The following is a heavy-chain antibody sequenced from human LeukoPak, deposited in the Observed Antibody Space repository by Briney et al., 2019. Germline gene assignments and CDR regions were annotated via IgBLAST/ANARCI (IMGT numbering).Heavy chain of an antibody. Sequence: SETLSLTCNVSDGSISSYYWTWIRQPPGEGREWIGYIYYSGSTNYNPSLKSRVTMSVDTSKSQFSLNLSSVTAADTAVYYCARLDSSAYTIDYWGQGTLVTVSS. CDR2: IYYSGST. J-gene: IGHJ4*02. CDR1: DGSISSYY. CDR3: ARLDSSAYTIDY. D-gene: IGHD6-19*01. V-gene: IGHV4-59*01.